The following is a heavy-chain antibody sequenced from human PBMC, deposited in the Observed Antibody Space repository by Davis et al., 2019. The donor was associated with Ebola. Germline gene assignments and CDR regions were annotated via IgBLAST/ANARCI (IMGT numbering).Heavy chain of an antibody. D-gene: IGHD3-22*01. CDR2: INPNSGGT. J-gene: IGHJ4*02. CDR1: VCTFSSYA. CDR3: ARVRTYYYDSSGYRGFDY. Sequence: ASVHVSCLASVCTFSSYAISWVRPAPGHGLEWMGWINPNSGGTNYAQKFQGRVNMTSDTSISTAYMELSRLRSDDTAVYYCARVRTYYYDSSGYRGFDYWGQGTLVTVSS. V-gene: IGHV1-2*02.